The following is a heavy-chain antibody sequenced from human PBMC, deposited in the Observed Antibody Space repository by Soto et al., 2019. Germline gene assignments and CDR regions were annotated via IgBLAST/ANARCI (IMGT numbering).Heavy chain of an antibody. CDR3: ASDYPRSSWYTEYFQH. J-gene: IGHJ1*01. Sequence: PGGSLRLSCAASGFTFSSYSMNWVRQGPGKGLEWVSYISSSSSTIYYADSVKGRFTISRDNAKNSLYLQMNSLRAEDTAVYYCASDYPRSSWYTEYFQHWGQGTLVTVSS. CDR1: GFTFSSYS. D-gene: IGHD6-13*01. CDR2: ISSSSSTI. V-gene: IGHV3-48*01.